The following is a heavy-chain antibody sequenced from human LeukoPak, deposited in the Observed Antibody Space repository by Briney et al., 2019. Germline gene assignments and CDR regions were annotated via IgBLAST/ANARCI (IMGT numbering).Heavy chain of an antibody. CDR3: ARIRYSSGYYPSRDAFDI. Sequence: NASQTLSLTCTVSGGSISSGNYYWSWIRQPAGKRLEWIGRIYTSGSTNYNPSLKSRVTISGDTSKNQFSLKLSSVTAADTAVYYCARIRYSSGYYPSRDAFDIWGQGTMVTVSS. V-gene: IGHV4-61*02. CDR1: GGSISSGNYY. CDR2: IYTSGST. J-gene: IGHJ3*02. D-gene: IGHD3-22*01.